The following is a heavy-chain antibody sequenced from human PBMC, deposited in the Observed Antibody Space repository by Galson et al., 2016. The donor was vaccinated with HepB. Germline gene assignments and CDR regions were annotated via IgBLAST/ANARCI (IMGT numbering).Heavy chain of an antibody. CDR2: IFYSGRT. D-gene: IGHD3-3*01. Sequence: TLSLTCTVSGGFISTGNYYWTWIRQHPEKGLEWIGNIFYSGRTDYNPSLKSRVTIPVDTSKNHFSLTLNSVTAADTAVYYCATDLQVREFWSGYSNSPVVRYLDHWGQGTLVTLSS. CDR1: GGFISTGNYY. V-gene: IGHV4-31*03. J-gene: IGHJ4*02. CDR3: ATDLQVREFWSGYSNSPVVRYLDH.